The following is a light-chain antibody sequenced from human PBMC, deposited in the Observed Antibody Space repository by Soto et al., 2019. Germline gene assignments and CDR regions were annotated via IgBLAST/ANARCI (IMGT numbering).Light chain of an antibody. J-gene: IGKJ1*01. CDR2: KAS. Sequence: IQMTQSPSSLSASVGDTVTVTCRASQSVSGWLAWYQQKPGKAPKLLIYKASTLKSGVPSRFSGSGSGTEFTLTISSLQPDDFATYYCPHYTSHSDASAQRTKADI. CDR3: PHYTSHSDA. CDR1: QSVSGW. V-gene: IGKV1-5*03.